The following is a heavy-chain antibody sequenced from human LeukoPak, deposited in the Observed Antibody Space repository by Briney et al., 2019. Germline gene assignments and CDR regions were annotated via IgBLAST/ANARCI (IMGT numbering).Heavy chain of an antibody. V-gene: IGHV3-64D*06. CDR3: AREGLRFLEWLLYDN. D-gene: IGHD3-3*01. CDR1: GFTFSSYA. J-gene: IGHJ4*02. CDR2: ISSNGGS. Sequence: GGSLRLSCSASGFTFSSYAMHWVRQAPGKGLEYVSGISSNGGSVYADSVKGGFTTSRDNSKNTLFLQMSSLRAEDTAVYYCAREGLRFLEWLLYDNWGQGTLVTVSS.